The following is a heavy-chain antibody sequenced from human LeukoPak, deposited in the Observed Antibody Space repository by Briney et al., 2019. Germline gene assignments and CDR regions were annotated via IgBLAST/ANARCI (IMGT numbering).Heavy chain of an antibody. V-gene: IGHV3-23*01. CDR3: AKDHMRDGYNYGYWYFDL. Sequence: GGSLRLSCAASGFTLSNYAMNWVRQAPGKGLEWVSAISGSGVSTYSADSVKGRFTISRDNSKNTLYLQMNSLRAEDTAVYYCAKDHMRDGYNYGYWYFDLWGRGTLVTVSS. CDR2: ISGSGVST. D-gene: IGHD5-24*01. J-gene: IGHJ2*01. CDR1: GFTLSNYA.